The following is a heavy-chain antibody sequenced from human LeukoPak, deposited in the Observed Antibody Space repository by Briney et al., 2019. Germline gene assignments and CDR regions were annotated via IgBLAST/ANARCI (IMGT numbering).Heavy chain of an antibody. CDR3: TVNYCSGGSCCML. J-gene: IGHJ4*02. D-gene: IGHD2-15*01. Sequence: PGGSLRLSCAASGFTFSGSAMHWVRQASGKGLEWVGRIRSKASSYATSYAASVKGRFTISRDDSKNTAYLQMNSLKTEDTAVYYCTVNYCSGGSCCMLWGQGTLVTVSS. CDR1: GFTFSGSA. CDR2: IRSKASSYAT. V-gene: IGHV3-73*01.